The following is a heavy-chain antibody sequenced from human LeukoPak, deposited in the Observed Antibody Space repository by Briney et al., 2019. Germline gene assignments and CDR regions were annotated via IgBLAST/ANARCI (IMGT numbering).Heavy chain of an antibody. Sequence: SVKVSCKASGGTFSSYAISWVRQAPGQGLEWMGGIIPIFGTANYAQKFQGRVTITADESTSTAYMELSSLRSEDTAVYYCARIPSPYNWNDVSGEDHWGQGTLVTVSS. V-gene: IGHV1-69*13. J-gene: IGHJ4*02. D-gene: IGHD1-20*01. CDR1: GGTFSSYA. CDR3: ARIPSPYNWNDVSGEDH. CDR2: IIPIFGTA.